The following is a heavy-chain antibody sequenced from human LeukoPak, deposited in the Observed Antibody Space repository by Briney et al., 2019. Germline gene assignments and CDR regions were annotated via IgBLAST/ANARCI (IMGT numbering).Heavy chain of an antibody. J-gene: IGHJ4*02. V-gene: IGHV3-7*03. CDR3: AKPVAGELDWGFDY. CDR2: IKQDGSET. Sequence: GGSLRLSCAASGFTFSSYSMNWVRQAPGKGLEWEANIKQDGSETYYVDSVKGRFTISRDNAKNSLYLQMNSLRAEDTAVYYCAKPVAGELDWGFDYWGQGTLVTVSS. CDR1: GFTFSSYS. D-gene: IGHD1-26*01.